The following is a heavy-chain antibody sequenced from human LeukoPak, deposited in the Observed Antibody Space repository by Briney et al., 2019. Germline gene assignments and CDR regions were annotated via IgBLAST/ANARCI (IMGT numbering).Heavy chain of an antibody. Sequence: KPSETLSLTCAVYGGSFSGYYWSWIRQPPGKGLEWIGEINHSGSTNYNPSLKSRVTISVDTSKNQFSLKLSSVTAADTAVYYCARAYGDYAFDYWGQGTLVTVSS. V-gene: IGHV4-34*01. CDR2: INHSGST. CDR1: GGSFSGYY. J-gene: IGHJ4*02. D-gene: IGHD4-17*01. CDR3: ARAYGDYAFDY.